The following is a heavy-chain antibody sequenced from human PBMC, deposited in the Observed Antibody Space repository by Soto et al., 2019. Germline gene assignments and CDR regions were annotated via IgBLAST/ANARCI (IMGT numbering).Heavy chain of an antibody. CDR1: GYTFTSYY. J-gene: IGHJ4*02. CDR3: ERGGSNTVTTVY. V-gene: IGHV1-46*01. D-gene: IGHD4-17*01. Sequence: ASVRVSCKASGYTFTSYYMNWVRQAPGQGLEWMGIINPTSGSTSYAQKFQGRVTMTRDTSTSTVYMELSSLRSEDTAVYYCERGGSNTVTTVYWGQGTLVTVSS. CDR2: INPTSGST.